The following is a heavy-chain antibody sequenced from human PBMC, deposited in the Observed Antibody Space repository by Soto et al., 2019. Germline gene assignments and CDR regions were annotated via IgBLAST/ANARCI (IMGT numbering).Heavy chain of an antibody. D-gene: IGHD3-10*01. Sequence: QVQLQESGPGLVKPSETLSLTCTVSGGSISSYYWSWIRQPPGKGLEWIGYIYYSGSTNNNPSLKSRVTISVDTSKNQFSLKLSSVTAADTAVYFCARGPSYYHSGSCALDSWGQGSLVTVSS. CDR2: IYYSGST. CDR3: ARGPSYYHSGSCALDS. CDR1: GGSISSYY. J-gene: IGHJ4*02. V-gene: IGHV4-59*01.